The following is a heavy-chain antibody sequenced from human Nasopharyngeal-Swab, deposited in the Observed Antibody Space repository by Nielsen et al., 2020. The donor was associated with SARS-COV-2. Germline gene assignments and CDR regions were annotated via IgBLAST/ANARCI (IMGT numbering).Heavy chain of an antibody. CDR3: AKDMSPNTYYYYMDV. CDR2: ISWNSGSI. Sequence: GGSLRLSCAASGFTFDDYAMHWVRQAPGKGLEWVSGISWNSGSIGYADSVKGRFTISRDNAKNSLYLQMNSLRAEDTALYYCAKDMSPNTYYYYMDVWGKETTVTVSS. CDR1: GFTFDDYA. J-gene: IGHJ6*03. V-gene: IGHV3-9*01.